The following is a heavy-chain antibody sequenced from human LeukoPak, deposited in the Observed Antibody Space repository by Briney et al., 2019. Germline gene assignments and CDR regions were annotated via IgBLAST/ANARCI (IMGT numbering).Heavy chain of an antibody. V-gene: IGHV1-69*04. CDR1: GGTFSSYA. D-gene: IGHD1-26*01. Sequence: SVKVSCKASGGTFSSYAISWVRQAPGQGLEWMGRIIPILGIANYAQKFQGRVTITADKSTSTAYMELSSLRSEDTAVYYCARVGPATGENFDYWGQGTLVTVSP. CDR2: IIPILGIA. J-gene: IGHJ4*02. CDR3: ARVGPATGENFDY.